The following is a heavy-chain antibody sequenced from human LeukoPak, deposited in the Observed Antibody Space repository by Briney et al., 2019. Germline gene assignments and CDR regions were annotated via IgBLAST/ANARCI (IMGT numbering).Heavy chain of an antibody. CDR2: IIPIFGTA. D-gene: IGHD6-19*01. Sequence: SVKVSCKASGGTFSSYAISWVRQAPGQGLEWMGGIIPIFGTANYAQKFQGRVTITTDESTSTAYMELSNLRSEDTAVYYCASSPKYSSGFGGWYNWLDPWGQGTLVTVSS. CDR3: ASSPKYSSGFGGWYNWLDP. V-gene: IGHV1-69*05. CDR1: GGTFSSYA. J-gene: IGHJ5*02.